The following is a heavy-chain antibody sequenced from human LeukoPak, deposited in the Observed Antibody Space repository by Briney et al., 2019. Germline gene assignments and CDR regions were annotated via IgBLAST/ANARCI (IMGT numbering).Heavy chain of an antibody. D-gene: IGHD3-22*01. CDR1: GFSVNYNY. Sequence: GGSLRLSCAASGFSVNYNYMSWVRQAPGKGLEWVSVLYSSGSTYYADSVKGRFSISRDNSKNTLYLQMNSLRTEDTAVYYCARGSGQAPYYSDSSGHDYWGQGTLVTVSS. V-gene: IGHV3-66*02. CDR3: ARGSGQAPYYSDSSGHDY. J-gene: IGHJ4*02. CDR2: LYSSGST.